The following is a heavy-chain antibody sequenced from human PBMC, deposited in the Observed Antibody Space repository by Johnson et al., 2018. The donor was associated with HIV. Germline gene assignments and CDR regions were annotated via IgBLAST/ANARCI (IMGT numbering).Heavy chain of an antibody. J-gene: IGHJ3*02. CDR2: ISWNSGSI. V-gene: IGHV3-9*01. D-gene: IGHD6-6*01. CDR1: GFTFDDYA. CDR3: AKVLGTTEYSSSSWSDAFDI. Sequence: LLVESGGGLVQPGRSQRLSCAASGFTFDDYAMHWVRQAPGKGLEWVSGISWNSGSIGYADSVKGRFTISRDNAKNSLYLQMNSLRAEDTALYYCAKVLGTTEYSSSSWSDAFDIWGQGTMVTVSS.